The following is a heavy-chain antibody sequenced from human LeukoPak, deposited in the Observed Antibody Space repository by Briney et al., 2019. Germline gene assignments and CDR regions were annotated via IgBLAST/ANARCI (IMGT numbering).Heavy chain of an antibody. CDR2: VSAYKSKT. CDR1: GYTFTSYG. D-gene: IGHD1-14*01. J-gene: IGHJ4*02. CDR3: ARLFDDGTTNTLPLGY. V-gene: IGHV1-18*01. Sequence: ASVKVSCKASGYTFTSYGITWVRQVPGRGLEYMGWVSAYKSKTEFAQKFQGRVTMTTDTSTSTAFMELGSLTSDDTAVYYCARLFDDGTTNTLPLGYWGQGTLVTVSS.